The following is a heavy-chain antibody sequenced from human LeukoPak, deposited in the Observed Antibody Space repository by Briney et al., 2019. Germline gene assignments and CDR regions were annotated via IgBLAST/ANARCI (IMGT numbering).Heavy chain of an antibody. D-gene: IGHD3-22*01. V-gene: IGHV1-24*01. Sequence: ASVKVSCKVSGYTLTELSMHWVRQAPGKGLEWMGGFDPEDGETIYAQKFQGRVTMTEDTSTDTAYMELSSLRSEDTAVYYCARPDYYYYDSSGYYYYWGQGTLVTVSS. J-gene: IGHJ4*02. CDR3: ARPDYYYYDSSGYYYY. CDR2: FDPEDGET. CDR1: GYTLTELS.